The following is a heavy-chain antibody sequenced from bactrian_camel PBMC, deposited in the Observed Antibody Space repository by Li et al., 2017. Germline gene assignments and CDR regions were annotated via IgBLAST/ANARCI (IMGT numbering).Heavy chain of an antibody. J-gene: IGHJ4*01. CDR3: AAYQTTEYCNTNVWYY. CDR1: GYRYDTYC. Sequence: VQLVESGGGSVQAGGSLRLSCAAPGYRYDTYCMGWFRQAPGKSREAVAQIDADGSKLVGDSAKGRFTISQDNASKTVRLQMNSLEPEDTAMYKCAAYQTTEYCNTNVWYYWGQGTQVTVS. D-gene: IGHD3*01. CDR2: IDADGSK. V-gene: IGHV3S36*01.